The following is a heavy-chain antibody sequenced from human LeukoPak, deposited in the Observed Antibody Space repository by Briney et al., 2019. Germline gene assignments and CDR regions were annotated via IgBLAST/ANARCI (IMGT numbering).Heavy chain of an antibody. Sequence: ASVKVSCKVSGYTLTELSMHWVRQAPGKGLEWMGGFDPEDGETIYAQKFQGRVTMTEDTSTDTAYMGLSSLRSEDTAVYYCATQAVFGSGWYGATWAYWGQGTLVTVSS. CDR3: ATQAVFGSGWYGATWAY. CDR1: GYTLTELS. D-gene: IGHD6-19*01. CDR2: FDPEDGET. V-gene: IGHV1-24*01. J-gene: IGHJ4*02.